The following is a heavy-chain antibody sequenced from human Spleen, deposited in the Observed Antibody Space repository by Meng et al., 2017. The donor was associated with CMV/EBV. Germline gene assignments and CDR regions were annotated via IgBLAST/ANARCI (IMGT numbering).Heavy chain of an antibody. V-gene: IGHV1-69*05. Sequence: GGTFTSYAIGWVRQAPGQGLEWMGAIIPIFATTNYAPKFQGRVTITTDESLSTAYMELSSLRSEDTALYYCATGGSTGWYQFSWFDPWGQGTLVTVSS. J-gene: IGHJ5*02. CDR3: ATGGSTGWYQFSWFDP. CDR2: IIPIFATT. D-gene: IGHD6-19*01. CDR1: GGTFTSYA.